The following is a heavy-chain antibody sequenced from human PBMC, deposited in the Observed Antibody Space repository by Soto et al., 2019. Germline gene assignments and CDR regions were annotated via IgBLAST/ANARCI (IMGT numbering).Heavy chain of an antibody. CDR2: ISAGGGNT. D-gene: IGHD1-1*01. CDR3: AQTTPSIHWFDP. J-gene: IGHJ5*02. V-gene: IGHV3-23*01. Sequence: GGSLRLSCAASGFAFSSYAMSWVRQAPGKGLEWVSAISAGGGNTYYRDSVKGRFTISRDNSKNTLYLQMNSLRAEDTAVYFCAQTTPSIHWFDPWGQGTLVTVSS. CDR1: GFAFSSYA.